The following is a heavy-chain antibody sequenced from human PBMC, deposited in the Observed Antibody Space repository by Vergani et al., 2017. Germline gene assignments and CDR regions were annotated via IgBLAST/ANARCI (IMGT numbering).Heavy chain of an antibody. J-gene: IGHJ5*02. CDR1: GYSFTSYW. CDR2: IYPVDSDT. CDR3: ARGTYCSSTSCRRHRFDP. Sequence: EVQLVQSGAEVKKPGESLKISCKGSGYSFTSYWIGWVRQMPGKGLEWMGIIYPVDSDTRYSPSFQGQVTISADKSISTAYLQWSSLKASDTAMYDCARGTYCSSTSCRRHRFDPWGQGTLVTVSS. V-gene: IGHV5-51*01. D-gene: IGHD2-2*01.